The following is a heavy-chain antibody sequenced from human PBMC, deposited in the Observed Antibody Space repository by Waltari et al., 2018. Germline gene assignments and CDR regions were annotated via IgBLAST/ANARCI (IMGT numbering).Heavy chain of an antibody. D-gene: IGHD4-17*01. CDR2: SNSDGRSK. CDR1: GFTYSMYW. V-gene: IGHV3-74*01. CDR3: ARGARRTTVTTGWWYFDL. J-gene: IGHJ2*01. Sequence: EVQLVESGGGLVQPGGSLRLSCAASGFTYSMYWMHWVRQAPGKGLVWVPRSNSDGRSKSYANSVKGRFTISKDNAKNTVYLQMNSLRAEDTAIYYCARGARRTTVTTGWWYFDLWGRGTLVTVSS.